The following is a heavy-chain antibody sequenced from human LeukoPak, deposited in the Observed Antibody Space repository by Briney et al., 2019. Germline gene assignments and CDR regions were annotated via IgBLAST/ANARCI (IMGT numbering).Heavy chain of an antibody. CDR3: AKDYRDGHDYGDY. J-gene: IGHJ4*02. CDR1: GGTFSSYA. Sequence: GASVKVSCKASGGTFSSYAISWVRQAPGQGLEWMGRIIPIFGTANYAQKFQGRVTITTDESTSTAYMELSSLRSEDTAVYYCAKDYRDGHDYGDYWGQGTLVTVSS. V-gene: IGHV1-69*05. D-gene: IGHD3-16*02. CDR2: IIPIFGTA.